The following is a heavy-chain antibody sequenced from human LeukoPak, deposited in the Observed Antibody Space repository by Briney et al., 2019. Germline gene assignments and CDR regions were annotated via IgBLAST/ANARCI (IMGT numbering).Heavy chain of an antibody. CDR2: ISVSGDFT. V-gene: IGHV3-23*01. J-gene: IGHJ3*02. CDR1: GFTFSTYA. CDR3: ARDTLGRSFGAFDI. D-gene: IGHD1-26*01. Sequence: GGSLRLSCAASGFTFSTYAMSWVRQAPGKGLEWVSGISVSGDFTNYADSVRGRFTISRDNAKNSLYLQMDSLRAEDTAVYYCARDTLGRSFGAFDIWGQGTMVTVSS.